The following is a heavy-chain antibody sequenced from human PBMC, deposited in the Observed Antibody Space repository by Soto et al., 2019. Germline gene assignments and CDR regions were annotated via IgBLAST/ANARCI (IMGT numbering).Heavy chain of an antibody. D-gene: IGHD5-12*01. CDR3: ARAPQIVAMGRPFDY. CDR2: INHSGST. CDR1: GGSFSGYS. J-gene: IGHJ4*02. V-gene: IGHV4-34*01. Sequence: LSLTCAVYGGSFSGYSWNWIRQPPGKGLEWIGEINHSGSTNYNPSLKSRVTISLDTSKNQFSLRLTSLTAADTAVYFCARAPQIVAMGRPFDYWGQGILVTVSS.